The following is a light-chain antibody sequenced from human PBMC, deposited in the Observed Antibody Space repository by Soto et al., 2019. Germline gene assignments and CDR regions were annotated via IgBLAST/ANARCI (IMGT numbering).Light chain of an antibody. CDR2: DAS. CDR3: QQYHNWPIT. Sequence: EIVMTQSPATLSVPPGESATLSCRASQSVSSNLAWHQQKPGQAPRILMYDASTRATGISARFSGSGSGTEFTLTISSLQSEDFAVYYCQQYHNWPITFGQGTRLEIK. J-gene: IGKJ5*01. CDR1: QSVSSN. V-gene: IGKV3-15*01.